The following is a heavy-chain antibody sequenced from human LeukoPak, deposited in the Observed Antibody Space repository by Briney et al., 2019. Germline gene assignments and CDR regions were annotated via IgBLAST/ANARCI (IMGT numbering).Heavy chain of an antibody. CDR2: IRYDGSNK. J-gene: IGHJ6*03. CDR3: ANLEVVPTDDYYMDV. V-gene: IGHV3-30*02. Sequence: GGPLRLSRAASGFTFSPYRMHQVRQAPGKGLEWVAFIRYDGSNKYYADSVKGRFTISRDNSKNTLYLQMNSLRAEDTAVYYCANLEVVPTDDYYMDVWGKGTTVTVSS. CDR1: GFTFSPYR. D-gene: IGHD2-2*01.